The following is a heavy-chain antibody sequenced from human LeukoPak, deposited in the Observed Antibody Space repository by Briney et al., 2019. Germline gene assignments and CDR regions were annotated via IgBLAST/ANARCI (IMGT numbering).Heavy chain of an antibody. V-gene: IGHV3-23*01. CDR2: ISGSGGST. Sequence: PGGSLRLSCAASGFTFTSYAMSWVRQAPGKGLEWVSAISGSGGSTYYADSVKGRFTISRDNSKYTLYLQMNSLRAEDTAVYYCAKDLGGVAAAGTYYFDYWGQGTLVTVSS. CDR3: AKDLGGVAAAGTYYFDY. J-gene: IGHJ4*02. CDR1: GFTFTSYA. D-gene: IGHD6-13*01.